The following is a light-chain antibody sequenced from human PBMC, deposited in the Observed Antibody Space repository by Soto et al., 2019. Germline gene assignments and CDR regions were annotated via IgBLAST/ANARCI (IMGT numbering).Light chain of an antibody. CDR2: EVT. CDR1: SIDVGGYNF. CDR3: SSYAATIIYV. J-gene: IGLJ1*01. Sequence: QSALAQPPAASGSPGQSVTISFTGTSIDVGGYNFVSWYQQHPGKAPQLIIYEVTKRPSGVPDRFSGSKSGNTASLTVSGLQTEDEADYYCSSYAATIIYVLGSGTKV. V-gene: IGLV2-8*01.